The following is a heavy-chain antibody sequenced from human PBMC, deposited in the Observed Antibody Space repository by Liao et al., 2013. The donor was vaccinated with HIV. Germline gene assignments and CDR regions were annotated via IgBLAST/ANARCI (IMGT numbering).Heavy chain of an antibody. V-gene: IGHV4-59*10. CDR1: GASISYWH. CDR3: ARGDIYDSSGI. D-gene: IGHD3-22*01. J-gene: IGHJ4*02. Sequence: QVQLQQWGAGLLKPSETLSLTCAVYGASISYWHWSWIRQPPGKGLEWIGNIYSSGTTNYNPSLKSRVTISVDTSTNQFSLHLTSVTAADTAVYYCARGDIYDSSGIWGPGTLVTVSS. CDR2: IYSSGTT.